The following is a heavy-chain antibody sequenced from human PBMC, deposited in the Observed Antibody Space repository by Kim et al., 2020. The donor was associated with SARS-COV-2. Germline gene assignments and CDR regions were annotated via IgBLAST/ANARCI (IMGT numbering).Heavy chain of an antibody. V-gene: IGHV3-15*01. CDR1: GFTFIDAW. Sequence: GGSLRLSCAASGFTFIDAWMSWVRQAPGKGLEWVGRVKSKNGGGTTDYAAPVKGRFTISRDDSKSTLYLQMDSLKIEDTAVYYCTADLPISAADCFDYWGQGTLVTVSS. D-gene: IGHD6-13*01. J-gene: IGHJ4*02. CDR3: TADLPISAADCFDY. CDR2: VKSKNGGGTT.